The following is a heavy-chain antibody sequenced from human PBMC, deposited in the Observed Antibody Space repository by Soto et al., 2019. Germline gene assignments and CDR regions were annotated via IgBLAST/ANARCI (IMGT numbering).Heavy chain of an antibody. D-gene: IGHD6-6*01. V-gene: IGHV2-70*04. CDR2: IDWDDDK. Sequence: RTLSLTLTCPFSGFSLITSGMRVSWIRQPPGTALELLARIDWDDDKFYSTSLKTRLTISKDTTKNQVVLTMTKMDPVDTATYYCARLLYITSAFADDAFDIWGQGTMVTVSS. CDR3: ARLLYITSAFADDAFDI. J-gene: IGHJ3*02. CDR1: GFSLITSGMR.